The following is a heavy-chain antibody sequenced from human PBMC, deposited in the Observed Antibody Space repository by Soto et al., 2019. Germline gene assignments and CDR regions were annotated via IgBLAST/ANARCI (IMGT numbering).Heavy chain of an antibody. D-gene: IGHD2-15*01. CDR3: ARSQRGSSSLDIYYYYYYGMDV. CDR1: GGTFSSYA. J-gene: IGHJ6*02. Sequence: QVQLVQSGAEVKKPGSSVKVSCKAPGGTFSSYAISWVRQAPGQGLEWMGGIIPIFSTAKYAQKFQGRVTITADESASTGYMELSSLRSEDTAVYYCARSQRGSSSLDIYYYYYYGMDVLGQGTTVTVSS. CDR2: IIPIFSTA. V-gene: IGHV1-69*01.